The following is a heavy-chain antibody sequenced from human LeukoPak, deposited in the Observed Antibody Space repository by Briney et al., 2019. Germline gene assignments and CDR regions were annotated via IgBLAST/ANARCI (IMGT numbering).Heavy chain of an antibody. CDR2: VFFSGST. V-gene: IGHV4-59*01. CDR3: AREVGDYVGVFDY. J-gene: IGHJ4*02. CDR1: GGSISSYY. D-gene: IGHD4-17*01. Sequence: SETLSLTCTVSGGSISSYYWSWIRQPPGKGLEWIGYVFFSGSTNYNPSLKSRVTISVDMSKNQFSLKLTSVAAAETAVYYCAREVGDYVGVFDYWGQGTLVTVSS.